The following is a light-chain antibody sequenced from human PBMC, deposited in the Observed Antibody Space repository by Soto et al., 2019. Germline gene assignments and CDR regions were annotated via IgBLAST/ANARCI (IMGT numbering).Light chain of an antibody. V-gene: IGKV1-39*01. Sequence: DIQMTQSPSSLSASVGDRVTITCRASQSISKYLNWYRQRPGKAPKVLIYGALSLQCGVPPRFSGSGAGTAFTLTMSRLQPEDSAAYYCQESYSTPWTFGRGTKVYSK. CDR3: QESYSTPWT. CDR1: QSISKY. CDR2: GAL. J-gene: IGKJ1*01.